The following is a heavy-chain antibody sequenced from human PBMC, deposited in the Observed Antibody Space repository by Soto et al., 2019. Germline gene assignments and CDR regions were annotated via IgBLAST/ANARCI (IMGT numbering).Heavy chain of an antibody. CDR1: GYTFTSHY. D-gene: IGHD6-19*01. CDR2: IDPGGGAT. J-gene: IGHJ4*02. CDR3: SRGLWQWLFDY. V-gene: IGHV1-46*03. Sequence: QVQLVQSGAEVKKPGASVMVSCRASGYTFTSHYMHWVRPAPGQGLEGMGMIDPGGGATTYAQKFEGRVTLTRDTSTTTVYMGLSSLRPEDTAVYSCSRGLWQWLFDYWGQGTLVTVSS.